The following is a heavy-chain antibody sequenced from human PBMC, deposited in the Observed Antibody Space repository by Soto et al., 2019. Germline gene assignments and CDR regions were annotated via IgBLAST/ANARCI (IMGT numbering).Heavy chain of an antibody. J-gene: IGHJ6*02. CDR3: ARDQEQLGFVDYYYGMDV. CDR2: ISCGGGST. Sequence: GGSLRLSCAASGFTFDDYSMHWVRQAPGKGLEWVSLISCGGGSTYYADSVKGRFTISRDNTKNSLYLQMNSLRDEDTAVYYCARDQEQLGFVDYYYGMDVWGQGTTVTVSS. CDR1: GFTFDDYS. V-gene: IGHV3-43*01. D-gene: IGHD6-13*01.